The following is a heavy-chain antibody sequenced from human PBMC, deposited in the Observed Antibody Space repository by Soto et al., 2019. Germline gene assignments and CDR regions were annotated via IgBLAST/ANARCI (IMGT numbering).Heavy chain of an antibody. CDR1: GFTFSRYY. V-gene: IGHV1-46*01. CDR3: ARDNSESNSWWFDP. CDR2: INPSGAST. D-gene: IGHD1-26*01. J-gene: IGHJ5*02. Sequence: QVQLVQSGAEVKQPGASVKVSCKASGFTFSRYYMHWIRQAPGQGLEWMGIINPSGASTNYAQKFQGRVTLTRDTSTSPVSMEVSSLRSEDTAVYYCARDNSESNSWWFDPWGQGTLVTVSS.